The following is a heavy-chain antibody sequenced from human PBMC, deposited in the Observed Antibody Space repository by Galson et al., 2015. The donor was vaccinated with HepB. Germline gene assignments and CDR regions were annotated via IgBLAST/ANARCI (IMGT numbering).Heavy chain of an antibody. J-gene: IGHJ3*02. CDR3: AGYCSTTSCYRGRFAFDI. Sequence: SLRLSCAASGFTFSSHAMSWVRQAPGKGLKWVSAISGSGGTTFYADSVKGRFTISKDNSKNTLYLQMNSLRAEDTALYYCAGYCSTTSCYRGRFAFDIWGQGTMVTVSS. CDR1: GFTFSSHA. CDR2: ISGSGGTT. D-gene: IGHD2-2*02. V-gene: IGHV3-23*01.